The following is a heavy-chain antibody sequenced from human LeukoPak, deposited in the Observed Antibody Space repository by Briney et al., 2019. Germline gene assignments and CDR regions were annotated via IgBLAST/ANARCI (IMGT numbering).Heavy chain of an antibody. CDR2: ISYDGSNK. CDR3: ARDFLNGDIVLMVYALDY. CDR1: GFTFSSYA. D-gene: IGHD2-8*01. V-gene: IGHV3-30*01. Sequence: GGSLRLSCAASGFTFSSYAMHWVRQAPGKGLEWVAVISYDGSNKYYADSVKGRFTISRDNSKNTLYLQMNSLRAEDTAVYYCARDFLNGDIVLMVYALDYWGQGTLVTVSS. J-gene: IGHJ4*02.